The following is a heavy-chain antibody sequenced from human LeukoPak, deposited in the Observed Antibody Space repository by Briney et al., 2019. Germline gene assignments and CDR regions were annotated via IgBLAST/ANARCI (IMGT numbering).Heavy chain of an antibody. J-gene: IGHJ4*02. V-gene: IGHV3-48*01. CDR2: ISSSSSTI. Sequence: SGGSLRLSCAASGFTFSSYSMNWVRQAPGKGLEWVSYISSSSSTIYYADSVKGRFTISRDNAKNPLYLQMNSLRAEDTAVYYCARDLHSYGYWGQGTLVTVSS. D-gene: IGHD5-18*01. CDR3: ARDLHSYGY. CDR1: GFTFSSYS.